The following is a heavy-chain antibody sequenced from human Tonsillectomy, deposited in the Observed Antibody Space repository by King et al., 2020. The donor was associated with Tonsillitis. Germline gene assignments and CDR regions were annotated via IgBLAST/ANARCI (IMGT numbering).Heavy chain of an antibody. J-gene: IGHJ4*02. CDR3: ARGQCRGGDCPEHY. CDR2: IWYDGSNK. Sequence: VQLVESGGGVVQPGRSLRLSCAASGFTFSRYGMHWVRQAPGKGLECVTVIWYDGSNKYYADSVKGRFTISRDNSKKTVYLQMNSLRAEDTAVYYCARGQCRGGDCPEHYWGQGTLVTVSS. V-gene: IGHV3-33*01. D-gene: IGHD2-21*02. CDR1: GFTFSRYG.